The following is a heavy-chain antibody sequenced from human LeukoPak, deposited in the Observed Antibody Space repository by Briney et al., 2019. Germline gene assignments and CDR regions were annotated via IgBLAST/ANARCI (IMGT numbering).Heavy chain of an antibody. V-gene: IGHV3-74*01. CDR2: ISADGSAT. J-gene: IGHJ5*02. CDR1: GFTFSRYW. Sequence: QPGGSLRLSCADSGFTFSRYWMHWVRQTPGKGLVWVSCISADGSATRYADSVKGRFTISRDNTKSTLYLQMHSLRAEDTAVYYCATAGGDGSRMGFDPWGQGTLVTVSS. D-gene: IGHD2-15*01. CDR3: ATAGGDGSRMGFDP.